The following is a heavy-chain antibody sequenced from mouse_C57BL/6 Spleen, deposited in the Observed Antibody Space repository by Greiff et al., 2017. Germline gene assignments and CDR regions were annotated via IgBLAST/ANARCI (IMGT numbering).Heavy chain of an antibody. J-gene: IGHJ1*03. CDR3: ARAPDGYFSYWYFDV. D-gene: IGHD2-3*01. V-gene: IGHV5-4*03. CDR1: GFTFSSYA. Sequence: EVKVVESGGGLVKPGGSLKLSCAASGFTFSSYAMSWVRQTPEKRLEWVATISDGGSYTYYPDNVKGRFTISRDNAKNNLYLQMSHLKSEDTAMYYCARAPDGYFSYWYFDVWGTGTTVTVSS. CDR2: ISDGGSYT.